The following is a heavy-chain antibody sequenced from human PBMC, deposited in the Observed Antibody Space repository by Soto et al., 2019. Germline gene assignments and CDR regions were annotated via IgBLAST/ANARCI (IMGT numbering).Heavy chain of an antibody. CDR2: IVPILGIA. V-gene: IGHV1-69*02. D-gene: IGHD2-15*01. CDR3: ARGRVVVAATPSDFDI. CDR1: GGTFSSYT. Sequence: SVKVSCKASGGTFSSYTISWVRQAPGQGLEWMGRIVPILGIANYAQKFQGRVTITADKSTSTAYMELSSLRSEDTAVYYCARGRVVVAATPSDFDIWGQGTMVTVSS. J-gene: IGHJ3*02.